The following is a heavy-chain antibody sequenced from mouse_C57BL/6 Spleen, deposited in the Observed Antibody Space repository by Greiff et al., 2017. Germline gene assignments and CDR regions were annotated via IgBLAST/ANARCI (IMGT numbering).Heavy chain of an antibody. V-gene: IGHV1-47*01. Sequence: QVQLQQSGAELVKPGASVKMSCKASGYTFTTYPIEWMKQNHGKSLEWIGNFHPYNDDTKYNEKFKGKATLTVEKSSSTVYLELSRLTSDDSAVYYCARREEDYYGSSWGYFDVWGTGTTVTVSS. CDR2: FHPYNDDT. CDR1: GYTFTTYP. CDR3: ARREEDYYGSSWGYFDV. D-gene: IGHD1-1*01. J-gene: IGHJ1*03.